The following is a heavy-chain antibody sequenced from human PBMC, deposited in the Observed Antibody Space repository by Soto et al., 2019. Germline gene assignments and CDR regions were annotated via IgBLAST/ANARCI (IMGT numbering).Heavy chain of an antibody. CDR1: GGTFSSYA. CDR2: IIPIFGTA. V-gene: IGHV1-69*12. CDR3: ARESRYCSGGSCYFLPGIDY. Sequence: QVQLVQSGAEVKKPGSSVKVSCKASGGTFSSYAISWVRQAPGQGLEWMGGIIPIFGTANYAQKFQGRVTITAAESTSKAYMDLSSLRSEDTALYYCARESRYCSGGSCYFLPGIDYWGQGTLVTVSS. J-gene: IGHJ4*02. D-gene: IGHD2-15*01.